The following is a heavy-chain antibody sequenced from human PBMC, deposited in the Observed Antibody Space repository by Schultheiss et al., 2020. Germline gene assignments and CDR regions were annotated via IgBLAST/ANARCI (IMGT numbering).Heavy chain of an antibody. CDR3: TTDRLQNYDFWSGYSDDFDY. D-gene: IGHD3-3*01. CDR1: GFTFSNAW. CDR2: IKSKTDGGTT. Sequence: GGSLKISCAASGFTFSNAWMSWVRQAPGKGLEWVGRIKSKTDGGTTDYAAPVKGRFTISRDDSKNTLYLQMNSLKTEDTAVYYCTTDRLQNYDFWSGYSDDFDYWGQGTLVTVSS. V-gene: IGHV3-15*01. J-gene: IGHJ4*02.